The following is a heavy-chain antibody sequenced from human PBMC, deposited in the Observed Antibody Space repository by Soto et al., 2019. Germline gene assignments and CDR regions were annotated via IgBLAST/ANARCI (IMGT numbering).Heavy chain of an antibody. Sequence: WGSLRISCASSVFTFSIYGMHWVRQAPGKGLGWVAVIWYDGSNKYYADSVKGRFTISRDNSKNTLYLQMNSLRAEDTAVYYCASTYSSGWNGMDVWGQGTTVTVSS. CDR3: ASTYSSGWNGMDV. V-gene: IGHV3-33*01. D-gene: IGHD6-19*01. CDR2: IWYDGSNK. J-gene: IGHJ6*01. CDR1: VFTFSIYG.